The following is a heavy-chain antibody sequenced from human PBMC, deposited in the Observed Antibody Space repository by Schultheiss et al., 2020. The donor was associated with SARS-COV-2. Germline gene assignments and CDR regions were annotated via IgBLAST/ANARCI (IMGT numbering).Heavy chain of an antibody. D-gene: IGHD5-24*01. CDR3: ARDGGYNFGDFEH. V-gene: IGHV4-34*01. Sequence: SQTLSLTCTVSGGSISGYYWSWIRQPPGKGLEWIGEIDHGGSTNYNPSLKSRVSISVDTPKNQFSLKVRSVTAADTAVYYCARDGGYNFGDFEHWGQGTLGTVSS. CDR1: GGSISGYY. J-gene: IGHJ1*01. CDR2: IDHGGST.